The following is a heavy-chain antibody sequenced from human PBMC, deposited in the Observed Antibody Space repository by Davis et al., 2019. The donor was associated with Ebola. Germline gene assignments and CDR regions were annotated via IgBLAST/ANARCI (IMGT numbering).Heavy chain of an antibody. D-gene: IGHD5-18*01. CDR1: GGTFSSYA. Sequence: SVKVSCKASGGTFSSYAISWVRQAPGQGLEWMGRIIPILGIANYAQKFQGRVTITADKSTSTAYMELSSLRSEDTAVYYCATAQYTAMVTNYGMDVWGQGTTVTVSS. CDR3: ATAQYTAMVTNYGMDV. CDR2: IIPILGIA. J-gene: IGHJ6*02. V-gene: IGHV1-69*04.